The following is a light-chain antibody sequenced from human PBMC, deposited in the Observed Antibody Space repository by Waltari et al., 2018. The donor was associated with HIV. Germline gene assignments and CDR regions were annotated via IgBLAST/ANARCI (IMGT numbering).Light chain of an antibody. Sequence: SALTQPASVSGSPGQSITLSCLGASTYLGSFDYVPWYQQHPDKPPKLILYDVTYRPSGVSGRFSGSRSGSMASLTISGLQPEDEADYFCCSYSDSGTILFGGGTRVTVL. CDR2: DVT. V-gene: IGLV2-14*03. J-gene: IGLJ2*01. CDR3: CSYSDSGTIL. CDR1: STYLGSFDY.